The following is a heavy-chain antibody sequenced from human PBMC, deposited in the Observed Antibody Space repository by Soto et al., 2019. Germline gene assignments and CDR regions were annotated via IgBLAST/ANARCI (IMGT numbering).Heavy chain of an antibody. D-gene: IGHD6-19*01. V-gene: IGHV3-30*03. CDR3: ARGPSCSESHFDN. CDR2: ISYDGNNK. Sequence: PGVSPRLSCAASEFTFSNYAMHWFGQRPGKGLQWLAVISYDGNNKYYADSVEGRFTISRDNSKNTVYLQMNSLRLEDTAVYYCARGPSCSESHFDNRVQGTLVTVSS. J-gene: IGHJ4*02. CDR1: EFTFSNYA.